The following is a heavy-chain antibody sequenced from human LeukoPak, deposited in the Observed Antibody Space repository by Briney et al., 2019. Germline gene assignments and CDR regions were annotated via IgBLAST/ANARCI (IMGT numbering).Heavy chain of an antibody. D-gene: IGHD3-3*01. Sequence: PSGTLSLTCGASGGSVTSTNWWTWVRHPPRKGLEWIGEVHLDGRTNCNPSLKSRLTISVDLSENHISLKLTSVTAADTAVYYCAREGGFFRPLDYSGQGTLVTVCS. CDR2: VHLDGRT. CDR1: GGSVTSTNW. J-gene: IGHJ4*02. CDR3: AREGGFFRPLDY. V-gene: IGHV4-4*02.